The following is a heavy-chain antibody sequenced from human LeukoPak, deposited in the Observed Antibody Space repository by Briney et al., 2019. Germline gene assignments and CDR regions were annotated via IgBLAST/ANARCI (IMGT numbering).Heavy chain of an antibody. D-gene: IGHD6-13*01. J-gene: IGHJ4*02. V-gene: IGHV3-7*01. Sequence: GGSLRLSCAASGFTFSNYWMSWVRQAPGKGLEWVAKIKPDGSEKYYVDSVKGRFTISRDNARNSLYLQMNSLRAEGTAVYYCARYFCTTSSCFLFDHWGQGTLVTVAS. CDR3: ARYFCTTSSCFLFDH. CDR2: IKPDGSEK. CDR1: GFTFSNYW.